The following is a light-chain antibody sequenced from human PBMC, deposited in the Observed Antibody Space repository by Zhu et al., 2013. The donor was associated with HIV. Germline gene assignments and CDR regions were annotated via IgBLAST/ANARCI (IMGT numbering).Light chain of an antibody. CDR3: QHYGNSPAYT. CDR2: GAS. J-gene: IGKJ2*01. V-gene: IGKV3-20*01. Sequence: EIVLTQSPDTLSLSPGERATLSCRASQSVSTFYLAWYQQKPGQAPRLLIYGASYRATGIPDRFSGSGSGTDFTLTINRLEPEDFAVYYCQHYGNSPAYTFGQGTKLEIK. CDR1: QSVSTFY.